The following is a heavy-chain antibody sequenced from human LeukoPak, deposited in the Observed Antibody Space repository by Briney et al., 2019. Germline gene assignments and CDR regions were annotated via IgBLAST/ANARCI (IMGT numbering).Heavy chain of an antibody. Sequence: PSETLSLTCAVYGGSFSGYYWSWIRQPPGKGLEWIGEINHSGSTNYNPSLKSRVTISEDTSKNQFSLKLSSVTAADTAVYYCASVTPHFDYWGQGTLVTVSS. CDR3: ASVTPHFDY. V-gene: IGHV4-34*01. CDR2: INHSGST. D-gene: IGHD4-23*01. CDR1: GGSFSGYY. J-gene: IGHJ4*02.